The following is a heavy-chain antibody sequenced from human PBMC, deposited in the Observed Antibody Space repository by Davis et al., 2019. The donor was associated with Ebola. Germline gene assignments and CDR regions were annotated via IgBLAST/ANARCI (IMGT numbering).Heavy chain of an antibody. J-gene: IGHJ4*02. V-gene: IGHV5-51*01. Sequence: GESLKISCKGSGYGFTNYWIGWVRQMPGKGLEWMGFIFPDDSDATYSPSFQGQVTFSVDKSIRTAYLHWNSLKASDTATYYCARQGTTSWDSWGQGTRVSVSS. D-gene: IGHD2-2*01. CDR1: GYGFTNYW. CDR3: ARQGTTSWDS. CDR2: IFPDDSDA.